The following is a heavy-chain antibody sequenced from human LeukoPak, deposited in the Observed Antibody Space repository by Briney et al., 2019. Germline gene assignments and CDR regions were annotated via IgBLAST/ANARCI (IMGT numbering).Heavy chain of an antibody. CDR2: INHSGST. Sequence: PSETLSLTCAVYGGSFSGYYWSWIRQPPGKGLEWIGEINHSGSTNYNPSLKSRVTISVDTSKNQFSLKLSSVTAADTAVYYCARGQTKEHGVAAAGFDYWGQGTLVTVSS. CDR3: ARGQTKEHGVAAAGFDY. D-gene: IGHD6-13*01. CDR1: GGSFSGYY. V-gene: IGHV4-34*01. J-gene: IGHJ4*02.